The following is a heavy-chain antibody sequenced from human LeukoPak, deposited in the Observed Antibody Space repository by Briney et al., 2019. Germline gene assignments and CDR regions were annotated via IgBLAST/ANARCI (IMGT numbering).Heavy chain of an antibody. CDR1: GGTFSSYA. CDR2: IIPILGIA. CDR3: ARDGAVAGFDI. Sequence: ASVKVSCKASGGTFSSYAISWVRQAPGQGLEWMGRIIPILGIANYAQKFQGRVTITADKSTSTAYMELSSLRSEDTAVYYCARDGAVAGFDIWGQGTMVTVSS. J-gene: IGHJ3*02. V-gene: IGHV1-69*04. D-gene: IGHD6-19*01.